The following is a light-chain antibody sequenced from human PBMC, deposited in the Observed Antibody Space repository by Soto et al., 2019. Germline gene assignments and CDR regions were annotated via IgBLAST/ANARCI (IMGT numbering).Light chain of an antibody. Sequence: EVVMTQSPATLSVSPEERATLSCRASQTVRDNLGWYQQKPGQPPRLLIYGATTRATGIPARFSGSGSGTEFTLTISSLQSEDFAVYYCQQYNNWPLTFGGGTKVDI. J-gene: IGKJ4*01. CDR2: GAT. V-gene: IGKV3D-15*01. CDR1: QTVRDN. CDR3: QQYNNWPLT.